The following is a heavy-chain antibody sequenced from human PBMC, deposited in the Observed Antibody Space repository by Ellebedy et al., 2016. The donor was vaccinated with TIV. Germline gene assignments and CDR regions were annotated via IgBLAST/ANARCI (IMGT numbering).Heavy chain of an antibody. CDR2: ISGSGANT. CDR3: AKDRTSNQFYFYYMDV. Sequence: GESLKISCAASGFTFSSYAMSWVRQAPGKGLEWVAAISGSGANTYYADSVKGRFTISRDASNNTLYLQMDSLRVEDTAVYYCAKDRTSNQFYFYYMDVWGTGTTVTVSS. D-gene: IGHD4-11*01. CDR1: GFTFSSYA. J-gene: IGHJ6*03. V-gene: IGHV3-23*01.